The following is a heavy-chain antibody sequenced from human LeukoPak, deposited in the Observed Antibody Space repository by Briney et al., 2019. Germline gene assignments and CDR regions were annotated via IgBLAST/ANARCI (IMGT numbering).Heavy chain of an antibody. Sequence: PGGSLRLSCAASGFTFSSYGISWVRQAPGKGLEWVSAISGSGGSTYYADSVKGRFTISRDNSKNTLYLQMNSLRAEDTAVYYCAKAPTYYYGSGSYSVLDYWGQGNLVTVSS. D-gene: IGHD3-10*01. V-gene: IGHV3-23*01. CDR1: GFTFSSYG. CDR2: ISGSGGST. CDR3: AKAPTYYYGSGSYSVLDY. J-gene: IGHJ4*02.